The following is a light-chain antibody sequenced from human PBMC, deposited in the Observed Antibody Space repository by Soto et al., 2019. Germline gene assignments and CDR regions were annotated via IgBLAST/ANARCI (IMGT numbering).Light chain of an antibody. CDR1: QSVRNNY. V-gene: IGKV3-20*01. Sequence: EIVLTQSPGTLSLSPGERATLSCRASQSVRNNYLAWYQQKPGQAPRLLIYAASGRATGIPDRFSGSGSGTDFTLTISRLEPEDFAVYDCQQYGCSPWTFGQGTKVEIK. CDR3: QQYGCSPWT. CDR2: AAS. J-gene: IGKJ1*01.